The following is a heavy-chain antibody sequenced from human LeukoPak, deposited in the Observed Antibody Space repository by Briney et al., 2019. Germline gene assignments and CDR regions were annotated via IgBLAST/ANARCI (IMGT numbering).Heavy chain of an antibody. D-gene: IGHD3-22*01. CDR3: ARDRSITMIVVGSPTFDY. J-gene: IGHJ4*02. CDR1: GGTFSSYA. CDR2: IIPIFGTA. Sequence: GASVKVSCKASGGTFSSYAISWVRQAPGQGLEWMGGIIPIFGTANYAQKFQGRVTITADESTSTAYMELRSLRSDDTAVYYCARDRSITMIVVGSPTFDYWGQGTLVTVSS. V-gene: IGHV1-69*13.